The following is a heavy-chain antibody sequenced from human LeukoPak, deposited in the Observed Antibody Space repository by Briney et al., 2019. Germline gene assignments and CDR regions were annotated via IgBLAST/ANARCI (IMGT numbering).Heavy chain of an antibody. CDR3: ARDGGFLEWLPYYFDY. Sequence: GGSLRLSCGASGFTFSNYGMLWVRQAPGKGLEWVAVTSYDGSNKYYVDSVKGRFTISRDNSKNTLYLQMNTLRPEDTAVYYCARDGGFLEWLPYYFDYWGQGTLVAVSS. CDR2: TSYDGSNK. D-gene: IGHD3-3*01. J-gene: IGHJ4*02. V-gene: IGHV3-30*19. CDR1: GFTFSNYG.